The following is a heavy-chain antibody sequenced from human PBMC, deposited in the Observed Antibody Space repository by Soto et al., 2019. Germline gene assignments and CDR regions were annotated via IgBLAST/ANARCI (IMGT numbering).Heavy chain of an antibody. CDR3: AREYKHQLVRGDYCYYMDV. CDR2: ISPNSGGT. CDR1: GYTFTGYY. D-gene: IGHD6-13*01. J-gene: IGHJ6*03. Sequence: ASVKVSCKASGYTFTGYYMHWVRQAPGQGLEWMGWISPNSGGTNYAQKFQGWVTMTRDTSISTAYMELSRLRSDDTAVYYCAREYKHQLVRGDYCYYMDVCGKGTTVTVAS. V-gene: IGHV1-2*04.